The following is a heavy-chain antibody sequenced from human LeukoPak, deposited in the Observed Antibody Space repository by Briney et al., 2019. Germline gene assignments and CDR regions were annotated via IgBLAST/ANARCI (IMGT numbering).Heavy chain of an antibody. V-gene: IGHV4-4*07. CDR1: GGSISSYY. Sequence: SETLSLTCTVSGGSISSYYWSWIRQPAGKGLEWIGRIYTSGTTNYNPSLKSRVTMSVDTSKNQFSLKLSSVTAADTAVYYCATRIAARPFDPWGQGTLVTVSS. CDR2: IYTSGTT. J-gene: IGHJ5*02. D-gene: IGHD6-6*01. CDR3: ATRIAARPFDP.